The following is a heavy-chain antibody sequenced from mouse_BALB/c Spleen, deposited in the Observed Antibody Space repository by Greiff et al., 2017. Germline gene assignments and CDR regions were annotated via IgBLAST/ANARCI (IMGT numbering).Heavy chain of an antibody. CDR2: ISSGGSYT. Sequence: EVMLVESGGGLVKPGGSLKLSCAASGFTFSSYAMSWVRQTPEKRLEWVATISSGGSYTYYPDSVKGRFTISRDNAKNTLYLQMSSLRSEDTAMYYCARRGYYGSSPYYAMDYWGQGTSVTVSS. J-gene: IGHJ4*01. CDR3: ARRGYYGSSPYYAMDY. CDR1: GFTFSSYA. D-gene: IGHD1-1*01. V-gene: IGHV5-9-1*01.